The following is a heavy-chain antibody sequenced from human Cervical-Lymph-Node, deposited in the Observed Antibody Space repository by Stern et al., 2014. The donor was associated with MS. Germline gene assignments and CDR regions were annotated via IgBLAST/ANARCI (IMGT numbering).Heavy chain of an antibody. Sequence: EVQLVESGGDLVKPGGALRLSCAGSGFAFNNAWMTWVRQAPGRGLEWVGRITSETDDATTDYAGPVKGRFTISRNRTENTLYLQMNSLKIEDTAVYYCTTPLITVLRRVRKDAWGQGTTVTVSS. CDR1: GFAFNNAW. V-gene: IGHV3-15*01. CDR3: TTPLITVLRRVRKDA. CDR2: ITSETDDATT. J-gene: IGHJ6*02. D-gene: IGHD3-10*01.